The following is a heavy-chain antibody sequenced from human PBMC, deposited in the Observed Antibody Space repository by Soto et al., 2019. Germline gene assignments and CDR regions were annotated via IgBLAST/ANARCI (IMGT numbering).Heavy chain of an antibody. CDR2: IYYSGST. CDR1: GGSVSSGSYY. J-gene: IGHJ5*02. V-gene: IGHV4-61*01. Sequence: QVQLQESGPGLVKPSETLSLTCTVSGGSVSSGSYYWSWIRQPPGKGLEWIGYIYYSGSTNYNPFLESLVTVSVDTSNNQFSLKLSSVTAADTAVYYCARDGSGSYYNNNWFDPWGQGTLVTVSS. D-gene: IGHD3-10*01. CDR3: ARDGSGSYYNNNWFDP.